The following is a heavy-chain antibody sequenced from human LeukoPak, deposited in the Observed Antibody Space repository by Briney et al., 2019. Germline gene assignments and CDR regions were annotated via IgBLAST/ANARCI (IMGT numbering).Heavy chain of an antibody. J-gene: IGHJ4*02. CDR3: ARDPIYDFWSGYYSV. CDR2: XXXXXST. Sequence: PSETXSLTCAVYGGSFSGYXXXXXXQPXXXXXXXXGEXXXXXSTNYXXXXXXXXXXXXXTSKNQFSLKQSSVTAADTAVYYCARDPIYDFWSGYYSVWGQGTLVTVSS. V-gene: IGHV4-34*01. D-gene: IGHD3-3*01. CDR1: GGSFSGYX.